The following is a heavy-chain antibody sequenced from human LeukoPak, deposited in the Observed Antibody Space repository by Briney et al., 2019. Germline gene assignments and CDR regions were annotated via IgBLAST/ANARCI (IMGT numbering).Heavy chain of an antibody. CDR1: GFTFSSYW. CDR2: IKQDGSEK. V-gene: IGHV3-7*01. Sequence: PGGSLRLSCAASGFTFSSYWMSWVRQAPGKGLEWVANIKQDGSEKYYADSVKGRFTISRDNSKNTLYLQMNSLRAEDTAVYYCAKDRGRCCSGGSCYFDYWGQGTLVTVSS. CDR3: AKDRGRCCSGGSCYFDY. J-gene: IGHJ4*02. D-gene: IGHD2-15*01.